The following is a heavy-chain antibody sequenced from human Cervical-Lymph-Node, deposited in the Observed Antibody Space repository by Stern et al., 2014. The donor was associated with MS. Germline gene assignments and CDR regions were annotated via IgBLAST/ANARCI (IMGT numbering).Heavy chain of an antibody. D-gene: IGHD2-15*01. V-gene: IGHV3-30*03. CDR1: GFTFSRYG. J-gene: IGHJ6*02. CDR2: ISYDGSNK. CDR3: ARRLGYCSGGSCRHYYYGMDV. Sequence: VQLVESGGGVVQPGRSLRLSCAASGFTFSRYGMHWVRQAPGQGLEWVAVISYDGSNKYYADSVKGRFTLSRDKSKNTLYLPMTSLRAEDTAVYYCARRLGYCSGGSCRHYYYGMDVWGQGTTVTVSS.